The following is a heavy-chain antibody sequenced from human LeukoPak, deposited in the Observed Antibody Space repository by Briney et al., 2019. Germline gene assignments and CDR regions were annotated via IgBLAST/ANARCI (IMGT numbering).Heavy chain of an antibody. CDR2: INPNSGGT. D-gene: IGHD2-2*01. CDR3: ARGYPTTSMGNFDY. V-gene: IGHV1-2*02. Sequence: ASVKVSCKASGYTFTGYYMHWVRQASGQGLEWMGWINPNSGGTNYAQKFRGRVTMTRDTSISTAYMELSRLRSDDTAVYYCARGYPTTSMGNFDYWGQGTLVTVSS. J-gene: IGHJ4*02. CDR1: GYTFTGYY.